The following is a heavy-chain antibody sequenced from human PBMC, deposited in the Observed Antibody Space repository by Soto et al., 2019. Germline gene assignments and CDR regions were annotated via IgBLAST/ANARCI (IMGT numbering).Heavy chain of an antibody. V-gene: IGHV3-30*04. Sequence: VQLVESGGGVVQPGRSLRLACAASGFTFSDYAMNWFHQAPGKGLEWVAVVSHDGRNTHYADSVKGRFTISRDSSKNTVSLEMTSLRAEDTAVYYWAKGGRQWLVTSDFNYWGQGALVTVSS. CDR2: VSHDGRNT. CDR3: AKGGRQWLVTSDFNY. D-gene: IGHD6-19*01. CDR1: GFTFSDYA. J-gene: IGHJ4*02.